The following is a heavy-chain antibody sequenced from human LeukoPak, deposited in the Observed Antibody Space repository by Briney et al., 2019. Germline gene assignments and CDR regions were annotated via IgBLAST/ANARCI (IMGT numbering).Heavy chain of an antibody. CDR1: GGSVSSYY. Sequence: SETLSLTCTVSGGSVSSYYWSWIRQPPGKGLEWIGYIYYSGSTNYNPSLKSRVTISVDTSKNQFSLKLSSVTAADTAVYYCAREDSSHFDYWGQGTLVTVSS. J-gene: IGHJ4*02. V-gene: IGHV4-59*02. CDR2: IYYSGST. CDR3: AREDSSHFDY. D-gene: IGHD3-22*01.